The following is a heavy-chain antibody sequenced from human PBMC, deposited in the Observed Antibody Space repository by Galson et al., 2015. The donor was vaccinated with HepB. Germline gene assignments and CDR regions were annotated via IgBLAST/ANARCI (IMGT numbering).Heavy chain of an antibody. V-gene: IGHV3-48*01. Sequence: SLRLSCAASGFTFSSYSMNWVRQAPGKGLEWVSYISSSSSTIYYADSVKGRFTISRDNAKNSLYLQMNSLRAEDTAVYYCARDRRGVGATFDYWGQGTLVTVSS. CDR1: GFTFSSYS. J-gene: IGHJ4*02. CDR2: ISSSSSTI. D-gene: IGHD1-26*01. CDR3: ARDRRGVGATFDY.